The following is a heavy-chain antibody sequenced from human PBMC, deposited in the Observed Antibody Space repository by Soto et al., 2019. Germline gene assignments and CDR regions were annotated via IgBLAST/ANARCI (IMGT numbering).Heavy chain of an antibody. D-gene: IGHD6-13*01. J-gene: IGHJ6*02. Sequence: PVASQKISWKVSGYSFTSYWIGWVRQMPGKGLEWMGIIYPGDSDTRYSPSFQGQVTISADKSISTAYLQWSSLKASDTAMYYCARGSSWYVEVGRMDVWGQGTTVTVSS. V-gene: IGHV5-51*01. CDR3: ARGSSWYVEVGRMDV. CDR2: IYPGDSDT. CDR1: GYSFTSYW.